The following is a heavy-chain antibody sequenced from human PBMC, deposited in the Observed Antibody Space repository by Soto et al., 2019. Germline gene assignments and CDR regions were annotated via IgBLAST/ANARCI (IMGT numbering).Heavy chain of an antibody. Sequence: EVQLVESGGGLVKPGGSLRLSCAASGFTFSSYSMNWVRQAPGKGLEWVSSISSSSSYIYYADSVKGRFTISRDNAKNSLYLQMNSLRAEDTAVYYCARDGRYSYGFDDWGQGTLVTVSS. V-gene: IGHV3-21*01. J-gene: IGHJ4*02. CDR2: ISSSSSYI. CDR1: GFTFSSYS. D-gene: IGHD5-18*01. CDR3: ARDGRYSYGFDD.